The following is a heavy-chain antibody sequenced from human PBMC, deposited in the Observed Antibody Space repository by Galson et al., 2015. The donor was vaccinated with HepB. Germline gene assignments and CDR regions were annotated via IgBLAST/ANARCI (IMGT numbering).Heavy chain of an antibody. J-gene: IGHJ2*01. Sequence: SVKVSCKVSGYTLTELSMHWVRQAPGKGLEWMGGFDPEDGETIYAQKFQGRVTMTEDTSTDTAYMELSSLRSEDTAVYYCATVYRIAAAAAYWYFDLWGRGTLVTVSS. D-gene: IGHD6-13*01. CDR1: GYTLTELS. CDR3: ATVYRIAAAAAYWYFDL. CDR2: FDPEDGET. V-gene: IGHV1-24*01.